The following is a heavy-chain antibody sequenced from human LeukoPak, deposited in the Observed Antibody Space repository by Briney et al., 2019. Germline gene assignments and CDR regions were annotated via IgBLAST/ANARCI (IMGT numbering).Heavy chain of an antibody. J-gene: IGHJ4*02. CDR3: AKASWVSSTDAVR. CDR1: GFTFSNYA. V-gene: IGHV3-23*01. D-gene: IGHD3-16*01. CDR2: ISGSGGNT. Sequence: GGSLRLSCAGSGFTFSNYAMSWVRQAPGKGLEWVSGISGSGGNTYYADFVKGRFTLSSDSSRNTVYFQLNNLRVEDTAIYYCAKASWVSSTDAVRWGQGTLVTVSS.